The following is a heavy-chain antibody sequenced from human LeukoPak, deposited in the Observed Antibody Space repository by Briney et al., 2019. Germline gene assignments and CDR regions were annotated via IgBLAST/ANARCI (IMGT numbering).Heavy chain of an antibody. Sequence: GASVKVSCEASGYSFNSYDINWLRQATGQGPEWMGWMNANSGDTGYAQRFQGRVTMTRNTSIRTAYMELTSLTSDDTAVYYCARACSGGTCFNWFDPWGQGTLVIVSS. CDR3: ARACSGGTCFNWFDP. D-gene: IGHD2-15*01. J-gene: IGHJ5*02. CDR2: MNANSGDT. V-gene: IGHV1-8*01. CDR1: GYSFNSYD.